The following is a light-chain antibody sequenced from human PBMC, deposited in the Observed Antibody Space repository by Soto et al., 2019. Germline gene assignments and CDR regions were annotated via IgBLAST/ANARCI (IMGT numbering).Light chain of an antibody. CDR3: SSHAGSHNVV. Sequence: QSVLTQAPSASGSPGQSVTISCTGTSSDVGGYNYVSWYQQHPGKAPKLMIYEVSKRPSGVPDRFSGSKSGNTASLTVAGLQAEDEADYYFSSHAGSHNVVFGGGTKLTVL. CDR2: EVS. J-gene: IGLJ2*01. CDR1: SSDVGGYNY. V-gene: IGLV2-8*01.